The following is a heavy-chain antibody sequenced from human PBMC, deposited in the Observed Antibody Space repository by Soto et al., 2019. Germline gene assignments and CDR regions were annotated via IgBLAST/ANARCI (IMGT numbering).Heavy chain of an antibody. Sequence: GDSRKISYEGAGYKLGSAWIGWVRRKPGKGLEWLGIIKPGTSDIRYSPSFRGQVTITADEAANTAFLQWSSLKTSDTAIYYCERQISFVCESWGQGTLVTVSS. CDR1: GYKLGSAW. CDR3: ERQISFVCES. D-gene: IGHD3-16*01. CDR2: IKPGTSDI. J-gene: IGHJ5*02. V-gene: IGHV5-51*01.